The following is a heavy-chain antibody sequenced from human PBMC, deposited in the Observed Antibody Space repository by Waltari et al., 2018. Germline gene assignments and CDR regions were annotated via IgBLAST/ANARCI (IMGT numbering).Heavy chain of an antibody. Sequence: EVQVVESGGGWVQPGGSLRLACVASGFTFSNYWMSWVRQAPGKGLEWVANIKPDGSEKNHVDSVKGRFTISRDNAKNSLYLQMNSLRAEDTAVYYCVQGGFYYADWGQGTLVTVSS. CDR3: VQGGFYYAD. D-gene: IGHD3-10*01. CDR1: GFTFSNYW. CDR2: IKPDGSEK. V-gene: IGHV3-7*01. J-gene: IGHJ4*02.